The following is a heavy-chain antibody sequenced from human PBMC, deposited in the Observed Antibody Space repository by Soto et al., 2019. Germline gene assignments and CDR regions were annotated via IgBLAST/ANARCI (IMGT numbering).Heavy chain of an antibody. CDR2: INAGNGNT. CDR1: GYTFASYA. CDR3: ASPAPGYYYYGMEV. J-gene: IGHJ6*02. Sequence: VKVSCKASGYTFASYAMHWVRQAPGQRLEWMGWINAGNGNTKYSQKFQGRVTITRDTSASTAYMELSSLRSEDTAVYYCASPAPGYYYYGMEVWGQGTTVTVSS. V-gene: IGHV1-3*01.